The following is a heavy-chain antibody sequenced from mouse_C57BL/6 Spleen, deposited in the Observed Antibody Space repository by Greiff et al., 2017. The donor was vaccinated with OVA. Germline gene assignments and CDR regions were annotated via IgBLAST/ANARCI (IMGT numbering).Heavy chain of an antibody. V-gene: IGHV5-6*01. Sequence: VQLKQSGGDLVKPGGSLKLSCAASGFTFSSYGMSWVRQTPDKRLEWVATISSGGGCTYYPDSVKGRFTISRDTATSTLYLQMSSLKSEDTAMYYCARQGELGVAMDYWGQGTSVTVSS. CDR3: ARQGELGVAMDY. CDR1: GFTFSSYG. D-gene: IGHD4-1*01. CDR2: ISSGGGCT. J-gene: IGHJ4*01.